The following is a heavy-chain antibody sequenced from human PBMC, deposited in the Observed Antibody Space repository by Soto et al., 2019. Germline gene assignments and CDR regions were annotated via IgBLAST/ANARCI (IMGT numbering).Heavy chain of an antibody. J-gene: IGHJ3*02. Sequence: GESLKISCKGSGYSFTSYWIGWVRQMPGKGLEWMGIIYPGDSDTRYNPSLQGQVTISVDESIDTAYLQWISLKTSDTAMYYCARTGVADVFEIWGQGTMVTVSS. V-gene: IGHV5-51*01. CDR2: IYPGDSDT. CDR3: ARTGVADVFEI. D-gene: IGHD3-3*01. CDR1: GYSFTSYW.